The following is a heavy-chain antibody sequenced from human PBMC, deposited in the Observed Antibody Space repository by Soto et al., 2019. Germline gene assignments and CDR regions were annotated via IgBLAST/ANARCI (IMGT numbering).Heavy chain of an antibody. V-gene: IGHV1-18*01. D-gene: IGHD6-19*01. Sequence: ASVKVSCKASGYTFTSYGISWVRQAPGQGLEWMGWISAYNGNTNYAQKLQGRVTMTTDTSTSTAYMELRSLRSEDTAVYYCATESSAVDNWFDPWGQGTLVTVSS. CDR2: ISAYNGNT. J-gene: IGHJ5*02. CDR3: ATESSAVDNWFDP. CDR1: GYTFTSYG.